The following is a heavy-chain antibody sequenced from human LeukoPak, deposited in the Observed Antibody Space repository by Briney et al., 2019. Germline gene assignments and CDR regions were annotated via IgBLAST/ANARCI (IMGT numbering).Heavy chain of an antibody. CDR3: ARDGISSSLFDP. Sequence: ASVKVSCKASGYTFTSYGISWVRQAPGQGLEWMGWISPYNGNTHYAQKLQGRVTMTTDTSTSAAYTELRSLRSDDTAVYYCARDGISSSLFDPWGQGTLVTVSS. J-gene: IGHJ5*02. CDR1: GYTFTSYG. CDR2: ISPYNGNT. D-gene: IGHD6-6*01. V-gene: IGHV1-18*01.